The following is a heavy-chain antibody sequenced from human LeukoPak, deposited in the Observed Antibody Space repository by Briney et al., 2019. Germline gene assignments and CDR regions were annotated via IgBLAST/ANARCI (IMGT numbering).Heavy chain of an antibody. D-gene: IGHD6-19*01. V-gene: IGHV4-59*08. J-gene: IGHJ2*01. CDR1: GGSISSYY. CDR3: ARREVAAVAGAWYFDL. Sequence: SETLSLTCTVSGGSISSYYWSWVRQPPGKGLEWVGYIYYSGSTNYNPSLKSRVTISVDTSKNQFSLKLSSVTAAATAVYYCARREVAAVAGAWYFDLWGHGTLVTVSS. CDR2: IYYSGST.